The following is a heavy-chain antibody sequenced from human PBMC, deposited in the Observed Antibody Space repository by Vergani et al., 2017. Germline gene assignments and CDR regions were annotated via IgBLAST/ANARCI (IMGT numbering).Heavy chain of an antibody. CDR3: ARGGSSRYSGSYTHDY. J-gene: IGHJ4*02. CDR2: IWYDGSNK. Sequence: QVQLVESGGGVVQPGRSLRLSCAASGFTFSSYGMHWVRQAPGKGLEWVAIIWYDGSNKYYADSVKGRFTISRDNSKNTLYLQMNSLIAEDTAVYYCARGGSSRYSGSYTHDYWGQGTLVTVSS. CDR1: GFTFSSYG. D-gene: IGHD1-26*01. V-gene: IGHV3-33*01.